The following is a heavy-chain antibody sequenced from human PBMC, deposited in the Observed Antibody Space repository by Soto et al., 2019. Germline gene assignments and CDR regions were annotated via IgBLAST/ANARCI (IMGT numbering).Heavy chain of an antibody. V-gene: IGHV3-30*04. CDR2: ISHDGRNT. J-gene: IGHJ4*02. Sequence: PGGSLRLSCAASELPFTDYSMHWVRQTADKGLEWVAFISHDGRNTFYSGSVKGRFTISRDDSRSMLFLQMSGVTVEDTAIYYCAVDGVPTSSFRYYYFRFWGRGTLVTVSS. CDR1: ELPFTDYS. D-gene: IGHD3-9*01. CDR3: AVDGVPTSSFRYYYFRF.